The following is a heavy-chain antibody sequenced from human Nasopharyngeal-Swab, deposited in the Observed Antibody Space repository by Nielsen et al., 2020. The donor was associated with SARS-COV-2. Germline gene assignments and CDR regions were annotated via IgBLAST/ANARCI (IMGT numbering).Heavy chain of an antibody. Sequence: GESLKIPCAASGFTFSSYGMHWVRQAPAKGLEWVAVLSYDGSNKYYADSVKGRFTISRDNSKNTLYLQMNSLRAEDTAVYYCAKEGVVGATTGVVYWGQGTLVTVSS. V-gene: IGHV3-30*18. CDR1: GFTFSSYG. D-gene: IGHD1-26*01. J-gene: IGHJ4*02. CDR2: LSYDGSNK. CDR3: AKEGVVGATTGVVY.